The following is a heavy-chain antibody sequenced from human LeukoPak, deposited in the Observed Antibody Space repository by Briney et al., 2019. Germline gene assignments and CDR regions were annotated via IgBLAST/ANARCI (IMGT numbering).Heavy chain of an antibody. Sequence: SETPSLTCTVSGGSISSGGYYWSWIRQHPGKGLEWIGYIYYSGSTYYNPSLKSRVTISVDTSKNQFSLKLSSVTAADTAVYYCARALVTGTPFDYWGQGTLVTVSS. D-gene: IGHD1-7*01. CDR2: IYYSGST. CDR1: GGSISSGGYY. CDR3: ARALVTGTPFDY. J-gene: IGHJ4*02. V-gene: IGHV4-31*03.